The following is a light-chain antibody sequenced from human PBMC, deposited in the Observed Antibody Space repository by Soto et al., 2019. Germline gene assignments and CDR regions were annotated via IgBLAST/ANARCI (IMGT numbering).Light chain of an antibody. CDR2: DAS. Sequence: EIVLTQSPVILSLSPGERATLSCRASQSVSSYLAWYQQKPGQAPRLLIYDASNRATGIPDRFSGSGSGTDFTLTISRLEPEDFAVYYCQQYGSSPRTFGQGTRLEIK. CDR3: QQYGSSPRT. V-gene: IGKV3-20*01. CDR1: QSVSSY. J-gene: IGKJ5*01.